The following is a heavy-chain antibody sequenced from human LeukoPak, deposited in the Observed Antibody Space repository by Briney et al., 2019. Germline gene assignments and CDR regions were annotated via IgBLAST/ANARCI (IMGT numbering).Heavy chain of an antibody. CDR2: IYYSGST. Sequence: SETVSLTCTVSGASVSNNNYYWGWIRQPRGRGLEWIASIYYSGSTYYNPARKSRITISVKTTKNQLSLILSSVTAADTAVYYCARDSDSRFDYWGQGTLVTVSS. CDR3: ARDSDSRFDY. J-gene: IGHJ4*02. D-gene: IGHD2-15*01. V-gene: IGHV4-39*07. CDR1: GASVSNNNYY.